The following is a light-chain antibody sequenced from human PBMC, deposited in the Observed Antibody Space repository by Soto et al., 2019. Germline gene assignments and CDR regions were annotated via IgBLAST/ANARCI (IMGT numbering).Light chain of an antibody. CDR3: QSYDTSNHDV. J-gene: IGLJ3*02. V-gene: IGLV6-57*03. CDR2: EDN. CDR1: GGSIASNY. Sequence: NFMLTQPHSVSGSPGKTVTISCTRTGGSIASNYVQWYRQRPGSAPTTVIYEDNQRPSGVPDRFSGSIDSSSNSASLTISGLKTEDEADYYGQSYDTSNHDVFGGGTKLTVL.